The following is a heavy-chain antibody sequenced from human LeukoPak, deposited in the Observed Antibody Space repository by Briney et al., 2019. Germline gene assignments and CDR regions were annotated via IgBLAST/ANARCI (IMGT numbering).Heavy chain of an antibody. CDR2: ISSSSSYI. J-gene: IGHJ4*02. CDR1: GFTFSSYI. V-gene: IGHV3-21*01. CDR3: ARALDSSGYYFDY. D-gene: IGHD3-22*01. Sequence: GGSLRLSCAASGFTFSSYIMNWVRQAPGKGLEWVSSISSSSSYIYYADSVKGRFTISRDNAKNSLYLQMNSLRAEDTAVYYCARALDSSGYYFDYWGQGTLVTVSS.